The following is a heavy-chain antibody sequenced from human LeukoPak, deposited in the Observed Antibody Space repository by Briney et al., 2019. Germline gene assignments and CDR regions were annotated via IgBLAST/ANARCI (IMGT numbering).Heavy chain of an antibody. D-gene: IGHD3-16*01. CDR1: GFTFSSYW. Sequence: PGGSLRLSCAASGFTFSSYWMSWVRQAPGKGLEWVANIKQDGSETYYVDSVKGRFTISRDNSKNTLYLQMNSLRAEDTAVYYCAKSVMIKLPLDYWGQGTLVTVSS. V-gene: IGHV3-7*03. CDR2: IKQDGSET. CDR3: AKSVMIKLPLDY. J-gene: IGHJ4*02.